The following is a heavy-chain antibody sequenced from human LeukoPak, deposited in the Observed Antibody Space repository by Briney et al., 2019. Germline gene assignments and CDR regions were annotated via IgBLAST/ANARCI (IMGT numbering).Heavy chain of an antibody. Sequence: GGSLRLSCAASGFTFSSAWMTWVRQAPGKGREWVATIKDDGSDKYYVDSVKGRFTISRDNARKSLWLQMNSLRVEDTAMYYCADLGSRDWGQGTLVTVSS. D-gene: IGHD3-16*01. CDR2: IKDDGSDK. J-gene: IGHJ4*02. CDR1: GFTFSSAW. V-gene: IGHV3-7*01. CDR3: ADLGSRD.